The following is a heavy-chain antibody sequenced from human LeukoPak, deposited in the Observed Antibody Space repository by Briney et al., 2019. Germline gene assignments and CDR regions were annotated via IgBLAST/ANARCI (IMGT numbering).Heavy chain of an antibody. CDR1: GYTFTGYY. CDR3: ARDGGYDYQFVS. V-gene: IGHV1-69*13. D-gene: IGHD5-12*01. CDR2: IIPIFSIA. J-gene: IGHJ4*02. Sequence: ASVKVSCKASGYTFTGYYMHWVRQAPGQGLEWMGGIIPIFSIANYAQKFHGRVTITADESTSTAYMELNSLRSEDTAVYYCARDGGYDYQFVSWGQGTLVTVSS.